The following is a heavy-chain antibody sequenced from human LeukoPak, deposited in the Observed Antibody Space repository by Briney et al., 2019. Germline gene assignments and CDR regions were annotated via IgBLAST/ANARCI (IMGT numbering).Heavy chain of an antibody. Sequence: SETLSLTCAVYGGSFSGYYWSWIRQPPGKGLEWIGEINHSGSTYYNPSLKSRVTISVDTSKNQFSLKLSSVTAADTAVYYCARLVSEKYYDILTGYYNGYYMDVWGKGTTVTISS. J-gene: IGHJ6*03. D-gene: IGHD3-9*01. CDR3: ARLVSEKYYDILTGYYNGYYMDV. V-gene: IGHV4-34*01. CDR1: GGSFSGYY. CDR2: INHSGST.